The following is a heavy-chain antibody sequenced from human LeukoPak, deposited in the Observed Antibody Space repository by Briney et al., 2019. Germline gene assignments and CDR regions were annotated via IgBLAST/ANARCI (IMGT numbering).Heavy chain of an antibody. J-gene: IGHJ4*02. CDR1: SRRLRHYY. Sequence: SDTLSHPCTLPSRRLRHYYWMWLRQSPPKGMPWIANIFYSGSPNYNPSLRSRVTISFDASKNQFSLKLSSVTAADTAVYFCARVGHIAAAGTYDYWGQGTLVTVSS. CDR3: ARVGHIAAAGTYDY. V-gene: IGHV4-59*08. D-gene: IGHD6-13*01. CDR2: IFYSGSP.